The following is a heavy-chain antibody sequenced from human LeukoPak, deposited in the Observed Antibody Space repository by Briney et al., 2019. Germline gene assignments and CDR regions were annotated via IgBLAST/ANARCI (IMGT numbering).Heavy chain of an antibody. CDR3: ARGRGL. V-gene: IGHV4-61*01. D-gene: IGHD3-10*01. Sequence: PSGTLSLTCTVSGGSVSSDSYYWSWIRQPPGKGLEWIGWIYDSGSTNYNPSLKSRVTISEDTSKNQFSLKLSSVTAADTAVYYCARGRGLWGQGTLVTVSS. CDR2: IYDSGST. J-gene: IGHJ4*02. CDR1: GGSVSSDSYY.